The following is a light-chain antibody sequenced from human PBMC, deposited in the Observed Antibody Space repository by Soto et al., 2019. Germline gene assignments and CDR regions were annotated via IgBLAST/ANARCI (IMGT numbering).Light chain of an antibody. Sequence: MTQSPSAMSASLGDRATLSFRASQSVATRLAWYQHTPGQSPRLLIYDASIRATDIPARFSGSGSGTEFTLTITSLQSEDFAVYYCQQYDDWPRTFGQGTKVDIK. J-gene: IGKJ1*01. V-gene: IGKV3-15*01. CDR2: DAS. CDR3: QQYDDWPRT. CDR1: QSVATR.